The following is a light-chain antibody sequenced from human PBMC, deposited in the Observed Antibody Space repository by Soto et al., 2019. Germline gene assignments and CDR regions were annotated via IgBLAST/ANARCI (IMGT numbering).Light chain of an antibody. J-gene: IGKJ4*01. CDR2: AAS. CDR3: QQVSGYPLN. V-gene: IGKV1-9*01. Sequence: IQLTQSPSSLSASVGDRVTITCRASQGISSYLAWYQQKPGKAPNLLIHAASTLQSGVPSRFSGSASGTEFTLTISSLQPEDFATYYCQQVSGYPLNFGGGTKVDIK. CDR1: QGISSY.